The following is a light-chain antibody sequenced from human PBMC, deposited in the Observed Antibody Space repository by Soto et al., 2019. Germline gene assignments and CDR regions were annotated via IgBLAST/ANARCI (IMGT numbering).Light chain of an antibody. V-gene: IGLV2-14*01. CDR2: EVT. Sequence: QSALTQPDSVSGSPGQSIAISCTGTSSDVGRYSYVSWYQQHPGKAPKLMIYEVTNRPSGVSNRFSGSKSGNTASLTISGLQAEDEADYYCSSYTSSRAYVFGIGTKLTVL. J-gene: IGLJ1*01. CDR1: SSDVGRYSY. CDR3: SSYTSSRAYV.